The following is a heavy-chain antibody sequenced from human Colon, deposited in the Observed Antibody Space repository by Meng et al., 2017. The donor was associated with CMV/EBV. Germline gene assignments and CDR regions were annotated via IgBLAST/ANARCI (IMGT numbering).Heavy chain of an antibody. CDR2: IYESGAT. J-gene: IGHJ5*02. Sequence: SETLSLTCTVSGGSISTGGHYWSWVRQPPGKGLEWIGYIYESGATYYNPSLKSRVTITMDTPKNTVSLNLKSVTAADTAVYYCARGLVDIVVVPAARGCNWFDPWGQGTLVTVSS. CDR3: ARGLVDIVVVPAARGCNWFDP. V-gene: IGHV4-31*03. CDR1: GGSISTGGHY. D-gene: IGHD2-2*01.